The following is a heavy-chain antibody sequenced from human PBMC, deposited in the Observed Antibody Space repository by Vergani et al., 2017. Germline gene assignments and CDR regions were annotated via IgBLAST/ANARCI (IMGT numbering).Heavy chain of an antibody. J-gene: IGHJ3*02. CDR3: ARGRAFDI. V-gene: IGHV4-34*01. CDR2: INHSGST. Sequence: QVQLQQWGAGLLKPSETLSLTCAVYGGSFSGYYWSWIRQPLGKGLEWIGEINHSGSTNYNQSLKSRVTISVDTSKNQFSLKLSSVTAADTAVYYCARGRAFDIWGQGTMVTVSS. CDR1: GGSFSGYY.